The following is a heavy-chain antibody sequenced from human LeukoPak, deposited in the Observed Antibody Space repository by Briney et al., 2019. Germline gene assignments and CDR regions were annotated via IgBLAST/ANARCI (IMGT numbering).Heavy chain of an antibody. CDR3: ARGPAAVDY. D-gene: IGHD2-2*01. CDR2: INHSGST. CDR1: GGSFSGYY. V-gene: IGHV4-34*01. J-gene: IGHJ4*02. Sequence: SETLSLTCAVYGGSFSGYYWSWIRQPPGKGLEWIGEINHSGSTNYNPSLKSRVTISVDTSKNQFPLKLSSVTAADTAVYYCARGPAAVDYWGQGTLVTVSS.